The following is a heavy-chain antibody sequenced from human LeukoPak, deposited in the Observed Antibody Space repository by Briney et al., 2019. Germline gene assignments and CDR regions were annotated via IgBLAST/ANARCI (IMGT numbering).Heavy chain of an antibody. CDR3: ARVGEQWLANDAFDI. CDR1: GYTLTELS. Sequence: ASVKVSCKVSGYTLTELSMHWVRQAPGKGLEWMGGFDPEDGETIYAQKFQGRVTMTRDTSISTAYMELSRLRSDDTAVYYCARVGEQWLANDAFDIWGQGTMVTVSS. J-gene: IGHJ3*02. D-gene: IGHD6-19*01. CDR2: FDPEDGET. V-gene: IGHV1-24*01.